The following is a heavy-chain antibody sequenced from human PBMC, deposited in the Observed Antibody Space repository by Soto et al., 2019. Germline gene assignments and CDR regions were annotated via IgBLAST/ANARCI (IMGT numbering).Heavy chain of an antibody. V-gene: IGHV3-23*01. CDR3: AKENIVVVTSRDFDY. Sequence: EVQLLESGGGLVQPGGSLRLSCAASGFTFSYYAMSWVRQAPGKGLEWVSAISGSGDSTYSADSVKGRFTISSDNSKNALYLQMNSLRAEDTAVYYCAKENIVVVTSRDFDYWGQGSLVTVSS. J-gene: IGHJ4*02. CDR2: ISGSGDST. CDR1: GFTFSYYA. D-gene: IGHD2-21*02.